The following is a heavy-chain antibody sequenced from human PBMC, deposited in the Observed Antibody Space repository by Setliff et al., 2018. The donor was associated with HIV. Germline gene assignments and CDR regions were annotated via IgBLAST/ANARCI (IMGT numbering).Heavy chain of an antibody. J-gene: IGHJ4*02. CDR1: GYTLAALS. V-gene: IGHV1-24*01. CDR2: FDPEDGER. D-gene: IGHD3-16*02. Sequence: ASVKVSCKVFGYTLAALSIHWVRQAPGKGLEWMGGFDPEDGERINAEKFQGRVTMTADTSTDTAYMALSGLTSEDTAVYYCATDPGRRITFGGVIVNPDYWGQGTLVTVS. CDR3: ATDPGRRITFGGVIVNPDY.